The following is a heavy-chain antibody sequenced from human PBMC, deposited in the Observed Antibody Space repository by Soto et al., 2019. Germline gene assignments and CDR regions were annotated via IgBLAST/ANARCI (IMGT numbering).Heavy chain of an antibody. CDR1: GFTVSSNY. Sequence: EVQLVESGGGLVQPGGSLRLSCAASGFTVSSNYMTWVRQAPGKGLEWVSTIYSDGTTYYADSVKGRFTISRDNSKNTLYLQMNSLRAEDTGVYYWARGSSNYNFWGQGTLVTVSS. V-gene: IGHV3-53*01. D-gene: IGHD4-4*01. J-gene: IGHJ4*02. CDR3: ARGSSNYNF. CDR2: IYSDGTT.